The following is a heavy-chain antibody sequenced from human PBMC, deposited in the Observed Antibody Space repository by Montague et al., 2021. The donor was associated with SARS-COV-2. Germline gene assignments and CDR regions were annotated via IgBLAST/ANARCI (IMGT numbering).Heavy chain of an antibody. CDR3: ATGYSSGWSHQYYFDY. D-gene: IGHD6-19*01. Sequence: SLRLPCAASGFTFSSYDMHWVRQATGKGLEWVSAIGTAGDTYYPGSVKGRFTISRENAKNSLYLQMNSLRAGDTAVYYCATGYSSGWSHQYYFDYWGQGTLVTVSS. CDR1: GFTFSSYD. J-gene: IGHJ4*02. CDR2: IGTAGDT. V-gene: IGHV3-13*04.